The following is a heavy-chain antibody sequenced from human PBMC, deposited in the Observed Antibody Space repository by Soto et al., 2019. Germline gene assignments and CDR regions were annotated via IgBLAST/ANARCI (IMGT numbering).Heavy chain of an antibody. J-gene: IGHJ4*02. V-gene: IGHV3-23*01. CDR3: AKSVPWITIF. CDR1: GLTDSRSA. CDR2: ISGSGGST. Sequence: GAAQRSSDAPRGLTDSRSAMSWFRQAPGKGLEWVSAISGSGGSTYYADSVKGRFTISRDNSKNTLYLQMNSLRADDTAVYYCAKSVPWITIFWGQGSLVPVSS. D-gene: IGHD3-3*01.